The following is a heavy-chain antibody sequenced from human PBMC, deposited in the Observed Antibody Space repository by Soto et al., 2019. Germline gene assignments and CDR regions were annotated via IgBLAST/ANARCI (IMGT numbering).Heavy chain of an antibody. V-gene: IGHV1-46*01. CDR2: INPSGGST. CDR1: GYTFTSYG. J-gene: IGHJ4*02. Sequence: ASVKVSCKASGYTFTSYGISWVRQAPGQGLEWMGIINPSGGSTSYAQKFQGRVTMTRDTSTSTVYMELSSLRSEDTAVYYCARVEDWGNFDYWGQGTLVTVSS. CDR3: ARVEDWGNFDY. D-gene: IGHD7-27*01.